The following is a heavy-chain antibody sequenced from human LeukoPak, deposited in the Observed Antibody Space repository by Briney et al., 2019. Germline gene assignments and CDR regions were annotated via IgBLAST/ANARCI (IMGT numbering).Heavy chain of an antibody. V-gene: IGHV3-53*01. D-gene: IGHD2/OR15-2a*01. Sequence: PGGSLRLSCEVPGFTVSSNYMSWVRQAPGKGLEWVSVIYSGGNTYHADSVKGRFTISRDNSKNTLYLQMNSLRPEDTAVYYCAKERFLLDYWGQGTLVTVSS. CDR1: GFTVSSNY. J-gene: IGHJ4*02. CDR3: AKERFLLDY. CDR2: IYSGGNT.